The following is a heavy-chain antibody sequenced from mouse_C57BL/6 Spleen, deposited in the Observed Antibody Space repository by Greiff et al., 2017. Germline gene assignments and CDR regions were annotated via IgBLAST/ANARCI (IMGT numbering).Heavy chain of an antibody. D-gene: IGHD1-2*01. V-gene: IGHV1-64*01. J-gene: IGHJ2*01. CDR1: GYTFTSYW. Sequence: VQLQQSGAELVKPGASVKLSCKASGYTFTSYWMHWVKQRPGQGLEWIGMIHPNSGSTNYNEKFKSKATLTVDKSSSTAYMQLSGLTSEDSAVSYCASDHYSLYFGDWGQGTTLTVAS. CDR3: ASDHYSLYFGD. CDR2: IHPNSGST.